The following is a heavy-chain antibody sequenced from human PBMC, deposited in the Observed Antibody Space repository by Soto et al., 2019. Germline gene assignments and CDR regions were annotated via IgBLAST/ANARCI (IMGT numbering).Heavy chain of an antibody. J-gene: IGHJ4*02. CDR3: ARDPLGDGSGWSSVPVDY. Sequence: GGSLRLSCAASGFTFSSYGMHWVRQAPGKGLEWVAVIWYDGSNKYYADSVKGRFTISRDNSKNTLYLQMNSLRAEDTAVYYCARDPLGDGSGWSSVPVDYWGQGTLVTVSS. CDR1: GFTFSSYG. V-gene: IGHV3-33*01. D-gene: IGHD6-19*01. CDR2: IWYDGSNK.